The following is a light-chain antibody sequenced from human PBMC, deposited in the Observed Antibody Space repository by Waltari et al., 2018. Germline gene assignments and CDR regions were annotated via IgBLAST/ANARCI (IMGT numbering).Light chain of an antibody. CDR2: DAF. Sequence: EIVLTQSPVTLSLSPGERATLSCRASQNIHTFLAWYQHRPGQPPRLLIYDAFYRATGIPARFSGSGSGTDFTLSIISLEPEDFAVYFCQQRSDWPPFTFGPGTRVDI. V-gene: IGKV3-11*01. J-gene: IGKJ3*01. CDR1: QNIHTF. CDR3: QQRSDWPPFT.